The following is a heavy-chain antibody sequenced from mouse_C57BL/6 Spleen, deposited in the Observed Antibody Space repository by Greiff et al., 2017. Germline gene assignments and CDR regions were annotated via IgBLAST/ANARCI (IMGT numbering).Heavy chain of an antibody. CDR3: ARGYYGSSFTVDY. V-gene: IGHV1-69*01. CDR2: IDPSDSYT. CDR1: GYTFTSYW. D-gene: IGHD1-1*01. Sequence: QVQLQQPGAELVMPGASVKLSCKASGYTFTSYWMHWVKQRPGQGLEWIGEIDPSDSYTNYNQKFKGKSTLTVDKSSSTAYMQLSSLTSEDSAVYYCARGYYGSSFTVDYWGQGTTLTVSS. J-gene: IGHJ2*01.